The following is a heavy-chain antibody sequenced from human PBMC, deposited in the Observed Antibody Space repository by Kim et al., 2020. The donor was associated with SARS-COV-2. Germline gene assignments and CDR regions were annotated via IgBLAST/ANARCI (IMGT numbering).Heavy chain of an antibody. CDR2: IFPHDSDT. Sequence: GESLKISCQASGYSFTNAWIAWVRQMPGKGLEYMGIIFPHDSDTRYSPSFQGQVTISADKSISTAYLQWSSLKASDTAMYYCARRTGSPGWFDPWGQGTLVTLSS. CDR3: ARRTGSPGWFDP. D-gene: IGHD1-1*01. J-gene: IGHJ5*02. V-gene: IGHV5-51*01. CDR1: GYSFTNAW.